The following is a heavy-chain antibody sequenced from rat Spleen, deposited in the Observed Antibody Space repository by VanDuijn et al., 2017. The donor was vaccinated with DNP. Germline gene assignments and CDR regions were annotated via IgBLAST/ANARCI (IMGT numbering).Heavy chain of an antibody. CDR2: IGSDGYAP. V-gene: IGHV5-22*01. CDR3: IRWNSGHFDY. Sequence: EVQLVESGGGLVQPGRSLKLSCAASGFTLSDYYMAWVRQAPTKGLEWVAYIGSDGYAPYYGDSVKGRFTISRDNAKSTLYLQMNSLRSEYMATYYCIRWNSGHFDYWGQGVMVTVSS. J-gene: IGHJ2*01. CDR1: GFTLSDYY. D-gene: IGHD4-3*01.